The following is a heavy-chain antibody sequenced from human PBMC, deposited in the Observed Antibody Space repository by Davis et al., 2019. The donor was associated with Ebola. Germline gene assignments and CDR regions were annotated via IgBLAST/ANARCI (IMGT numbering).Heavy chain of an antibody. D-gene: IGHD5-18*01. CDR3: AKGVDTAMVSFIDY. CDR1: GFTFRTYA. Sequence: GESLKISCAASGFTFRTYAMSWVRQAPGKGLEWVSAITGSGGTTYYADSVKGRFTISRDNYKNTLYLQMNSLRAEDTAVYYCAKGVDTAMVSFIDYWGQGTRVTVSS. J-gene: IGHJ4*02. CDR2: ITGSGGTT. V-gene: IGHV3-23*01.